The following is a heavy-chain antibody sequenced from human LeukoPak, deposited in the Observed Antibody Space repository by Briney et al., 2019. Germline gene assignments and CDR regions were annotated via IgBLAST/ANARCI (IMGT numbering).Heavy chain of an antibody. J-gene: IGHJ4*02. CDR3: ARSISGLGD. Sequence: SQTLSLTCALSGDSLSSNSAAWNWVRQSPSRGLEWLGRTYYRSKWYNDYAVSVKGQITISADTSKNQFSLQLNSVTPEDTAVYYCARSISGLGDWGQGTLVTVSS. D-gene: IGHD3-16*01. CDR2: TYYRSKWYN. CDR1: GDSLSSNSAA. V-gene: IGHV6-1*01.